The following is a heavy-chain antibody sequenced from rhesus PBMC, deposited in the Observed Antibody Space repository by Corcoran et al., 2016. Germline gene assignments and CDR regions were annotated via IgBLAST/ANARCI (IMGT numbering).Heavy chain of an antibody. Sequence: QLQLQESGPGLVKPSETLSLTCAVSGGSIKSHSWSWIRQAPGEGLEWLGYIFGNGSATSCHPSLKIRVTLSVDTSKNQLSLELSSVTAADTAMYYCAKLEVAATGYGLDSWGQGVVVTVSS. CDR3: AKLEVAATGYGLDS. V-gene: IGHV4S11*01. D-gene: IGHD4-29*01. CDR2: IFGNGSAT. J-gene: IGHJ6*01. CDR1: GGSIKSHS.